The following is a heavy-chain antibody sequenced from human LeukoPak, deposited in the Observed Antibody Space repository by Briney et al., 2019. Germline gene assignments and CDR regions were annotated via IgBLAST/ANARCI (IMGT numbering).Heavy chain of an antibody. V-gene: IGHV4-34*01. CDR3: AGHLRYFDY. Sequence: SETLSLTCAVYGGSFSGYYWSWIRQPPGKGLEWIGEINHSGSTNHNPSLKSRVTISVDTSKNQFSLKLSSVTAADTAVYYCAGHLRYFDYWGQGTLVIVSS. CDR2: INHSGST. J-gene: IGHJ4*02. CDR1: GGSFSGYY.